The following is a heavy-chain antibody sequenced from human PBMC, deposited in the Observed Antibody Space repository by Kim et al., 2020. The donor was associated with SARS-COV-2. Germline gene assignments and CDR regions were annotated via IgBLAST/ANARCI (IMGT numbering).Heavy chain of an antibody. CDR3: AIVSLCSSSWYYFDY. CDR1: GFTFSDYY. D-gene: IGHD6-13*01. Sequence: GGSLRLSCAASGFTFSDYYMSWIRQAPGKGLEWVSYISSSIDYTNYADSLKGRFTISRDNAKNSLYLQMNSLRADDTAVYYCAIVSLCSSSWYYFDYWG. J-gene: IGHJ4*01. CDR2: ISSSIDYT. V-gene: IGHV3-11*05.